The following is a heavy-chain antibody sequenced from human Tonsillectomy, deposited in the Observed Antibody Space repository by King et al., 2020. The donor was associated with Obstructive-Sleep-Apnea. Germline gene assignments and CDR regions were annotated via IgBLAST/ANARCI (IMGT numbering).Heavy chain of an antibody. CDR1: GGSISSYY. V-gene: IGHV4-59*08. CDR3: ARLWFGIEDH. CDR2: IYYSGST. J-gene: IGHJ4*02. Sequence: QLQESGPGLVKPSETLSLTCTVSGGSISSYYWSWIRQPPGKGLEWIGYIYYSGSTNYNPSLKSRVTISVDTSKNHFSLKLSPVTAADTAVYYCARLWFGIEDHWGQGTLVTVSS. D-gene: IGHD3-10*01.